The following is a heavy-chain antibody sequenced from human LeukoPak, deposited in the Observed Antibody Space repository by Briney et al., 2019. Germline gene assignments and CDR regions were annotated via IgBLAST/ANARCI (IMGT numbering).Heavy chain of an antibody. Sequence: PGGSLRLSCIASGFTFSSYSINWVRQAPGKGLEWVSYISSSSSTIFYADSVKGRFTISRDNAKNSLHPQMNSLRVEDTAVYYCARVDGRITMVRGVNITPYGMDVWGQGTTVTVSS. CDR3: ARVDGRITMVRGVNITPYGMDV. CDR2: ISSSSSTI. V-gene: IGHV3-48*04. CDR1: GFTFSSYS. J-gene: IGHJ6*02. D-gene: IGHD3-10*01.